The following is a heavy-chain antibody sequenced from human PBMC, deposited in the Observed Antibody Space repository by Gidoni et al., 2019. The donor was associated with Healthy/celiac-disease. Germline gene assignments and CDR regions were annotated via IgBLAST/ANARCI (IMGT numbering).Heavy chain of an antibody. Sequence: QVQLVESGGGVVQPGRSLRLSCAASGFTFRSYAMHWVRQAPGKGLEWVAVISYDGSNKYYADSVKGRFTISRDNSKNTLYLQMNSLRAEDTAVYYCARDQGDGDPLQYFDYWGQGTLVTVSS. D-gene: IGHD2-21*02. J-gene: IGHJ4*02. V-gene: IGHV3-30-3*01. CDR2: ISYDGSNK. CDR3: ARDQGDGDPLQYFDY. CDR1: GFTFRSYA.